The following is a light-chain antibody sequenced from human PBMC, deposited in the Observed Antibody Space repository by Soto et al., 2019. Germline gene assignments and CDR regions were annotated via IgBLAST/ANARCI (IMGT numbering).Light chain of an antibody. J-gene: IGKJ4*01. CDR2: DAS. CDR3: QQYDNLPLT. V-gene: IGKV1-33*01. Sequence: DIQMTQSPSSLSASVGDRVTITCQASQDIANYLNWYQQKAGRAPKFLIYDASNLETGVPSRFSGSGSGTDFTLPISSLQPEDIATYYCQQYDNLPLTFGGGTKVDIK. CDR1: QDIANY.